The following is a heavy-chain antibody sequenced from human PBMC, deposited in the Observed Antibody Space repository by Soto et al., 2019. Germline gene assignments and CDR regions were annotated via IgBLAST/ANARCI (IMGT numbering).Heavy chain of an antibody. D-gene: IGHD6-13*01. V-gene: IGHV3-33*01. Sequence: PGGSLRLSCAASGFTFSSYGMHWVRQAPGKGLEWVTVIWYDGSNKYYADSVKGRFTISRDNSKNTLYLQMNSLRAEDTAVYYCARDRFVASSSWYLDYWGQGTLVTAPQ. CDR2: IWYDGSNK. J-gene: IGHJ4*02. CDR3: ARDRFVASSSWYLDY. CDR1: GFTFSSYG.